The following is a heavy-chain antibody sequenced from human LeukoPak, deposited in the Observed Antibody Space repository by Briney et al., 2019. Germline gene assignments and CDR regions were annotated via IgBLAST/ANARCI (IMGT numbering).Heavy chain of an antibody. V-gene: IGHV3-48*02. D-gene: IGHD3-3*01. CDR1: GFTFSNYR. CDR3: GRDEDDFGYYYMDV. J-gene: IGHJ6*03. Sequence: GGSLRLSRAASGFTFSNYRMNWVRQAPGKGLEWVSFISRSSSAIYYADSVKGRFTISRDNAKNSLYLQMNSLRDEDTAVYYCGRDEDDFGYYYMDVWGKGTTVTVSS. CDR2: ISRSSSAI.